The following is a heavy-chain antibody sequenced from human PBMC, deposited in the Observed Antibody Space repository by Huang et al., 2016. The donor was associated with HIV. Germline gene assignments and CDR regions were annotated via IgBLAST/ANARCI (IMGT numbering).Heavy chain of an antibody. D-gene: IGHD6-19*01. Sequence: QVQLQESGPGLVKPAETLSLTCTVSGGPISNYSWSWIRQPPGKGLEWIGCIYYSGRAHYTPSLMSRVTISVDTSKNQFSLNLSSVTAADTAVYYCARVGPNSSGWYSFTYFFDFWGQGTLVTVSS. CDR1: GGPISNYS. V-gene: IGHV4-59*01. CDR2: IYYSGRA. J-gene: IGHJ4*02. CDR3: ARVGPNSSGWYSFTYFFDF.